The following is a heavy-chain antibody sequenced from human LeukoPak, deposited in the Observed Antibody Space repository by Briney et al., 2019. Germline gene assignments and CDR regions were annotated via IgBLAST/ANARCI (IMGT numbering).Heavy chain of an antibody. Sequence: ASVKVSCKVSGYTLTELSMHWVRQAPGKGLEWMGGFDPEDGETIYAQKSQGRVTMTEDTSTDTAYMELSSLRSEDTAVYYCATAPRQWLVLSVGQTFDYWGQGTLVTVSS. CDR3: ATAPRQWLVLSVGQTFDY. CDR2: FDPEDGET. D-gene: IGHD6-19*01. CDR1: GYTLTELS. J-gene: IGHJ4*02. V-gene: IGHV1-24*01.